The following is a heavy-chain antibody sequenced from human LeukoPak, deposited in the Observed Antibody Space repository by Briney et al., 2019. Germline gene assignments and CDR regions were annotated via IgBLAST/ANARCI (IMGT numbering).Heavy chain of an antibody. CDR1: GFTFSSYW. CDR2: IKQDGSEK. J-gene: IGHJ3*02. CDR3: AREGIAAAGTGNAFDI. D-gene: IGHD6-13*01. V-gene: IGHV3-7*01. Sequence: TGGSLRLSCAASGFTFSSYWMSWVRQAPGKGLEWVANIKQDGSEKYYVDSVKGRFTISRGNAKNSLYLQMNSLRAEDTAVYYCAREGIAAAGTGNAFDIWGQGTMVTVSS.